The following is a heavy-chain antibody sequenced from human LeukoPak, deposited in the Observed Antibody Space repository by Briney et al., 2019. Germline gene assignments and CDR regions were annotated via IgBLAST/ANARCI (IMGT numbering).Heavy chain of an antibody. Sequence: GGSLRHSCAASGFTFSSYGMHWVRQAPGKGLEWVANIKQDGSQKYYVDSVKGRFIISRDNAKNSLYLQMNSVRAEDTAVYYCAREGTFGDYRASGDHWGQGALVTVSS. CDR2: IKQDGSQK. D-gene: IGHD2-21*02. CDR3: AREGTFGDYRASGDH. J-gene: IGHJ4*02. V-gene: IGHV3-7*03. CDR1: GFTFSSYG.